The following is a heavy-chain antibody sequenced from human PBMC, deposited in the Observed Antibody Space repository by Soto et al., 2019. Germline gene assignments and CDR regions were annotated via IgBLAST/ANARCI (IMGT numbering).Heavy chain of an antibody. CDR2: INAGNGNR. J-gene: IGHJ4*02. Sequence: ASVKVSCKASGYTFTSYAIHWVRQAPGQRLEWMGWINAGNGNRKYSQKFQGRVTITRDTSASTAYMELSSLRSEDTAVYYCARGLYNPFDYWGQGTLVTVSS. D-gene: IGHD1-20*01. CDR3: ARGLYNPFDY. CDR1: GYTFTSYA. V-gene: IGHV1-3*01.